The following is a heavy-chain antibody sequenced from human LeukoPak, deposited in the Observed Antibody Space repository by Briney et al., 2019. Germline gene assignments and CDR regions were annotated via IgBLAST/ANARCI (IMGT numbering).Heavy chain of an antibody. CDR1: GFTFSTYA. D-gene: IGHD3-3*01. CDR2: ISDSGGST. J-gene: IGHJ4*02. CDR3: ARGGVEGRPSGGYHDC. V-gene: IGHV3-23*01. Sequence: SGGSLRLSCAASGFTFSTYAMSWVRQAPGKGLEWVSTISDSGGSTYYADSVKGRFTISRDGSENTLYLQMNSLRADDTAVYYCARGGVEGRPSGGYHDCWGQGTLVTVSS.